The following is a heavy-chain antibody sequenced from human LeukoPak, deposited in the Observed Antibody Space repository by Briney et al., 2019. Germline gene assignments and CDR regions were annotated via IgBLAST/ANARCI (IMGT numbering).Heavy chain of an antibody. CDR2: IYFSGST. J-gene: IGHJ4*02. CDR3: ARALTYCSTVSCTCFDY. V-gene: IGHV4-59*01. Sequence: SETLSLTCTVSAGSISSYYWSWIRQPPGKGLEWIGYIYFSGSTNYNPSLKSRVTISVDTSKNQFSLKLSSVTAADTAVYYCARALTYCSTVSCTCFDYWGQGTLVTVSS. CDR1: AGSISSYY. D-gene: IGHD2-15*01.